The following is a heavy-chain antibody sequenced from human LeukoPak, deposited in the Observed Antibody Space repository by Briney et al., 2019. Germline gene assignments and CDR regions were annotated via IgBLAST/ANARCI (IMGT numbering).Heavy chain of an antibody. CDR3: ARDKSYYYDSSGYYGLGWFDP. CDR1: GYSISNGYY. J-gene: IGHJ5*02. D-gene: IGHD3-22*01. Sequence: SETLSLTCTVSGYSISNGYYWGWIRQPPGKGLEWIGSIYHSGSIYYNPSLKSRVTISVDTSKNQFSLKLSSVTAADTAVYYCARDKSYYYDSSGYYGLGWFDPWGQGTLVTVSS. V-gene: IGHV4-38-2*02. CDR2: IYHSGSI.